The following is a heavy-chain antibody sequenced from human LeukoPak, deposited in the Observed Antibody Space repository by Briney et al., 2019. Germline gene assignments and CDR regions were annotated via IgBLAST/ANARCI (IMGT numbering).Heavy chain of an antibody. D-gene: IGHD6-13*01. V-gene: IGHV3-30-3*01. CDR3: ASEQQLANYDY. Sequence: GGSLRLSCAASGFTFSSYAMHWVRQAPGKGLEWVAVISYDGSNKYYAGSVKGRFTISRDNSKNTLYLQMNSLRAEDTAVYYCASEQQLANYDYWGRGTLVTVSS. CDR1: GFTFSSYA. J-gene: IGHJ4*02. CDR2: ISYDGSNK.